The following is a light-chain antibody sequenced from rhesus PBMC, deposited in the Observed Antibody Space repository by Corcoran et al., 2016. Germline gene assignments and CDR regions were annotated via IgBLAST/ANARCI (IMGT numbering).Light chain of an antibody. CDR1: QSLSNY. V-gene: IGKV1S9*01. CDR2: RAS. CDR3: QQGYSYPYS. J-gene: IGKJ2*01. Sequence: DIQMTQSPSSLSASVGDRVTITCQASQSLSNYLNWYQQKPGKIPTLLIYRASSLQSGIPSRFSGSGSGTDFTLTSSSLQPEDFATYYCQQGYSYPYSFGQGTKVEIK.